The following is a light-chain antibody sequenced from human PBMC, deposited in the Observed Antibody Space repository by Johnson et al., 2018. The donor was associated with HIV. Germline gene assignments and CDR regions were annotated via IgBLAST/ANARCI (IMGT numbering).Light chain of an antibody. Sequence: QSVLTQPPSVSAAPGQKVTISCSGSSYNIGNSYVSWYQQLPGTAPKLLIYENNKRPSGIPDRFSGSKSGTSATLGITGLQTGDGADYYCGTWDSGLGAHYVFGTGTKVTVL. CDR3: GTWDSGLGAHYV. CDR1: SYNIGNSY. V-gene: IGLV1-51*02. J-gene: IGLJ1*01. CDR2: ENN.